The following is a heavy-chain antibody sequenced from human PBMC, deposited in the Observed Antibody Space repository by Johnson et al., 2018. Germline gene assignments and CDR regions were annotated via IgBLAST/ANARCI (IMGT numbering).Heavy chain of an antibody. D-gene: IGHD2-15*01. CDR3: SRVVVAALYMDV. V-gene: IGHV3-49*03. CDR1: GFNFGDYA. J-gene: IGHJ6*03. CDR2: IRRIAYGGTT. Sequence: EVQLLESGGGLVQPGRSLRLSCTASGFNFGDYAMTWFRQAPGKGLEWVGIIRRIAYGGTTEYAASAKGRFTISRDDSKSIAIRQMNSLKTEDTAVYYCSRVVVAALYMDVWGKGTTVTVSS.